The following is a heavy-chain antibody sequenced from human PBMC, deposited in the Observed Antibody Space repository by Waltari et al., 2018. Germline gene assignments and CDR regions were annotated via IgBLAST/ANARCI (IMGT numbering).Heavy chain of an antibody. CDR1: GFTFSSYS. CDR3: ARVSPYTDYGDFWFDP. V-gene: IGHV3-21*01. D-gene: IGHD4-17*01. Sequence: EVQLVESGGGLVKPGGSLRLSCAASGFTFSSYSMNWFRQAPGKGLEWVSSISSSSSYIYYADSVKGRFTISRDNAKNSLYRQMNSLRAEDTAVYYCARVSPYTDYGDFWFDPWGQGTLVTVSS. CDR2: ISSSSSYI. J-gene: IGHJ5*02.